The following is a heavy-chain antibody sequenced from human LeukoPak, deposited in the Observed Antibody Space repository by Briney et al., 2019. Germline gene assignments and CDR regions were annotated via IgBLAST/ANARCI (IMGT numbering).Heavy chain of an antibody. CDR1: GFTFSSYS. D-gene: IGHD3-22*01. CDR3: ARDLDYYDSSGYFDY. J-gene: IGHJ4*02. V-gene: IGHV3-21*01. Sequence: GGSLRLSCAASGFTFSSYSMNWVRQAPGKGLEWVSSISSSSSYIYYADSVKGRFTISRDNAKNSLYLQMNSLRAEDTAVYYCARDLDYYDSSGYFDYWGQGTLVTVSS. CDR2: ISSSSSYI.